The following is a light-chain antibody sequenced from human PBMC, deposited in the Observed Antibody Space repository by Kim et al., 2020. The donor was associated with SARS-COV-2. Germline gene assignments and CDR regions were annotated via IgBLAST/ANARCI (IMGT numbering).Light chain of an antibody. J-gene: IGLJ2*01. V-gene: IGLV3-21*04. CDR1: NIGGET. Sequence: SYELTQPPSVSVAPGQTARITCGGDNIGGETVHWYRQKPGQAPVLVIFYDNDRPSGIPARFSGSNSGNPATLTISRVEAGDEADYFCQVWHGGSHHVIFG. CDR2: YDN. CDR3: QVWHGGSHHVI.